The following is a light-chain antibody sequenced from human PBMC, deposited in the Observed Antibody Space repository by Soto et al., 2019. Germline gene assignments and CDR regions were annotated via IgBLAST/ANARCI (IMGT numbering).Light chain of an antibody. Sequence: EIVLTQSPATLSLSPGERATLSSRASQSVSSYLAWFQQKPGQAPRLLIYDASNRATGIPARFSGSGSGTDFTLTISSLEPEDFAVYYCQHRSDWPRTFGQGTKVEIK. CDR3: QHRSDWPRT. CDR1: QSVSSY. V-gene: IGKV3-11*01. CDR2: DAS. J-gene: IGKJ1*01.